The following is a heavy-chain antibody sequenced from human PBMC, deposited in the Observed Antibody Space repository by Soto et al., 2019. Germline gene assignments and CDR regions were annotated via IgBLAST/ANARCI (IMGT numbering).Heavy chain of an antibody. CDR1: GFTFGSYA. D-gene: IGHD4-17*01. J-gene: IGHJ4*02. CDR2: ISYDGSNK. Sequence: QVQLVESGGGVVQPGRSLRLSCAASGFTFGSYAMHWVRQAPGKGLEWVAVISYDGSNKYYADSVKGRFTISRDNSKNTLYLQMNSLRAEDTAVYYCARVPTVVTTAYYFDYWGQGTLVTVSS. V-gene: IGHV3-30-3*01. CDR3: ARVPTVVTTAYYFDY.